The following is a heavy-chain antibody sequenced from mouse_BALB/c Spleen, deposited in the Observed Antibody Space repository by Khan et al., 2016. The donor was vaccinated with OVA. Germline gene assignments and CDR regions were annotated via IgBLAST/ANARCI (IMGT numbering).Heavy chain of an antibody. Sequence: VQLQESGPGLVTPSQSLSITCTVSGFSLVSYGVSWVRQPPGKGLEWLGVIWGDGTATYHSALKSRLSISKDNSESQASLKLNSLQTDDTATYYCAIIYYGLAWFAYWGQGTLVTVSA. CDR3: AIIYYGLAWFAY. CDR2: IWGDGTA. J-gene: IGHJ3*01. V-gene: IGHV2-3*01. D-gene: IGHD1-2*01. CDR1: GFSLVSYG.